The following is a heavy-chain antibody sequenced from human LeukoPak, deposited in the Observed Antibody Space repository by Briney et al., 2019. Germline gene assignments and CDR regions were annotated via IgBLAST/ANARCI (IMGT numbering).Heavy chain of an antibody. J-gene: IGHJ4*02. CDR2: INHSGST. Sequence: SETLSLTCAVHGGSFSGYYWSWIRQPPGKGLEWIGEINHSGSTNYNPSLKSRVTISVDTSKNQFSLKLSSVTAADTAVYYCARGSGWYVYWGQGTLVTISS. CDR3: ARGSGWYVY. V-gene: IGHV4-34*01. D-gene: IGHD6-19*01. CDR1: GGSFSGYY.